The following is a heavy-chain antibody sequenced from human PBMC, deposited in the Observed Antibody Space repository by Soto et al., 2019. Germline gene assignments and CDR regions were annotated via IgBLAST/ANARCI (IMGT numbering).Heavy chain of an antibody. J-gene: IGHJ4*02. CDR1: GFTFSSYA. CDR2: ISGSGGST. D-gene: IGHD6-13*01. Sequence: HPGGSLRLSXAASGFTFSSYAMSWVRQAPGKGLEWVSAISGSGGSTYYADSVKGRFTISRDNSKNTLYLQMNSLRAEDTAVYYCAKDQKASSWLPFDYWGQGTLVTVSS. V-gene: IGHV3-23*01. CDR3: AKDQKASSWLPFDY.